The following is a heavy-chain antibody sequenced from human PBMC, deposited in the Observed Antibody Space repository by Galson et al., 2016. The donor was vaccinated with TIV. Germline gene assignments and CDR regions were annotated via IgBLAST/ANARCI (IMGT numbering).Heavy chain of an antibody. D-gene: IGHD5-18*01. CDR2: VSASGLST. V-gene: IGHV3-23*01. CDR1: GFTFNRYA. J-gene: IGHJ4*02. CDR3: AKDRQWIPSSLDY. Sequence: SLRLSCAASGFTFNRYAMTWVRQAPGKGLEWVSTVSASGLSTYYTDSVKGRFTVSRDNSKNTLYLQMNSLRAEDTAVYYCAKDRQWIPSSLDYWGQGTLVTVSS.